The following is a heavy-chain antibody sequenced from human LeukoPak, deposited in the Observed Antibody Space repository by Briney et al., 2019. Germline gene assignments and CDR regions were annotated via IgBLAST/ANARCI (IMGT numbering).Heavy chain of an antibody. V-gene: IGHV3-30*04. D-gene: IGHD6-13*01. J-gene: IGHJ5*02. CDR3: ARDRIAAAATDWFDP. CDR2: ISYDGSNK. Sequence: GGSLRLSCAASEFTFSAYAMHWFRQAPGEGLEWVAVISYDGSNKYYADSVKGRFTIFRDNSKNTLYLQMNSLRAEDTAVFYCARDRIAAAATDWFDPWGQGTLVTVSS. CDR1: EFTFSAYA.